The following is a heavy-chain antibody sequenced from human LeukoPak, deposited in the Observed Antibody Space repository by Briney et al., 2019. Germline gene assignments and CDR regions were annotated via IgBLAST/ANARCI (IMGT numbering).Heavy chain of an antibody. CDR2: FDSENNKM. J-gene: IGHJ4*02. Sequence: GASVTVSCTISDYSLSNLSIHWVREAPGEGLEWMGGFDSENNKMVYSQKFQGRVTMTEDTSADTAYMELTSLRSEDTAVYFCATDRVYRSSGRSWGFFDYWGQGTLVIVSS. CDR1: DYSLSNLS. D-gene: IGHD6-19*01. V-gene: IGHV1-24*01. CDR3: ATDRVYRSSGRSWGFFDY.